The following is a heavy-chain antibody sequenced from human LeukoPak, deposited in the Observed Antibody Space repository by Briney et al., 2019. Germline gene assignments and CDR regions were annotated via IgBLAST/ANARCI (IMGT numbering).Heavy chain of an antibody. CDR2: IIPILGIA. Sequence: SVKVSCKVSGYTLTELSMHWVRQAPGQGLEWMGRIIPILGIANYAQKFQGRVTITADKSTSTAYMELSSLRSEDTAVYYCASPRAAAGIPILDYWGQGTLDTVSS. D-gene: IGHD6-13*01. J-gene: IGHJ4*02. CDR1: GYTLTELS. CDR3: ASPRAAAGIPILDY. V-gene: IGHV1-69*02.